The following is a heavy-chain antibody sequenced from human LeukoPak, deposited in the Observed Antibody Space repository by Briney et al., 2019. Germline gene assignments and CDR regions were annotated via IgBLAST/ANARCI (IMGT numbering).Heavy chain of an antibody. V-gene: IGHV4-39*07. CDR2: IYYSGST. CDR1: GGSISSSSYY. J-gene: IGHJ3*02. Sequence: SETLSLTCTVSGGSISSSSYYWGWIRQPPGKGLERIGSIYYSGSTYYNPSLKSRVTISVDTSKNQFSLKLSSVTAADTAVYYCARDVVRYCGGDCPAFDIWGQGTMVTVSS. D-gene: IGHD2-21*02. CDR3: ARDVVRYCGGDCPAFDI.